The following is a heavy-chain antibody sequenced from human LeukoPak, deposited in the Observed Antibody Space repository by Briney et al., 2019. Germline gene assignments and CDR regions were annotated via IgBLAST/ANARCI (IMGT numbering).Heavy chain of an antibody. CDR3: ARPPGYSSGWYDAFDI. CDR1: GYTFTGYY. J-gene: IGHJ3*02. CDR2: INPNSGGT. Sequence: ASVKVSCKASGYTFTGYYMHWVRQAPGQGLEWMGRINPNSGGTNYAQKFQGRVTMTRDTSISTAYMELSSLRSEDTAVYYCARPPGYSSGWYDAFDIWGQGTMVTVSS. V-gene: IGHV1-2*06. D-gene: IGHD6-19*01.